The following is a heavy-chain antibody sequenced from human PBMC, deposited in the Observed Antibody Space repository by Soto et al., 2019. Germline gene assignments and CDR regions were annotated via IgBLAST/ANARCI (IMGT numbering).Heavy chain of an antibody. D-gene: IGHD6-19*01. CDR2: ISYDGSNK. CDR3: ARPSRPYSSGTMFDY. J-gene: IGHJ4*02. V-gene: IGHV3-30-3*01. CDR1: GFTFSSYA. Sequence: QVQLVESGGGVVQPGRSLRLSCAASGFTFSSYAMHWVRQAPGKGLEWVAVISYDGSNKYYADSVKGRFTISRDKSKNTLYLQMNSLSDEDTAVYYCARPSRPYSSGTMFDYWGQGTLVTVAS.